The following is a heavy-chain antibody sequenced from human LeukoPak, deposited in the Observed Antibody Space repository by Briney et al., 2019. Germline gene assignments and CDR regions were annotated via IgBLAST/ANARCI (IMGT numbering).Heavy chain of an antibody. Sequence: ASVKVSCKASGYTFTSYAMHWVRQAPGQRLEWMGWINAGNGNTKYSQKFQGRVTITRDTSASTAYMELSSLRSEDTAVYYRARSSAPRYCSSTSCYPPSWFDPWGQGTLVTVSS. CDR3: ARSSAPRYCSSTSCYPPSWFDP. CDR1: GYTFTSYA. D-gene: IGHD2-2*01. J-gene: IGHJ5*02. CDR2: INAGNGNT. V-gene: IGHV1-3*01.